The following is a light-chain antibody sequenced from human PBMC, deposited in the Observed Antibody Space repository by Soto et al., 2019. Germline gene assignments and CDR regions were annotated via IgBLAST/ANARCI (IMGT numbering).Light chain of an antibody. J-gene: IGKJ2*01. CDR3: QSYNDWPFT. CDR2: GAS. V-gene: IGKV3-15*01. Sequence: EIVMTQSPATLSVSPGERVTLSCRASESLSTYLAWYQQKPGQAPRLLIYGASTKATGIPARFSGSGSATDFTFNISSLQSEDFAFYYCQSYNDWPFTFGQGTKLEI. CDR1: ESLSTY.